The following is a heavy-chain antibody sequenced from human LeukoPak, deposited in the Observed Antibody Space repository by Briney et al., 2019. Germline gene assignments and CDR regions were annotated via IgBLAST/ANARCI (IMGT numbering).Heavy chain of an antibody. D-gene: IGHD6-13*01. CDR3: TRDGAAAGS. V-gene: IGHV1-69*06. J-gene: IGHJ4*02. Sequence: SVKVSCKASGYTLTGYYMHWVRQAPGQGLEWMGGIIPIFGTANYAQKFQGRVTITADKSTSTAYMELSSLRSEDTAVYYCTRDGAAAGSWGQGTLVTVSS. CDR1: GYTLTGYY. CDR2: IIPIFGTA.